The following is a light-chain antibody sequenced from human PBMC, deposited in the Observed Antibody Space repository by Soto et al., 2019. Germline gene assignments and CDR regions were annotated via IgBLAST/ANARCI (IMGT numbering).Light chain of an antibody. J-gene: IGKJ5*01. CDR1: QSVSSY. CDR2: AAS. CDR3: QQYNNWPPIT. Sequence: EIVMTQSPATQSVSPGERATLSGRVSQSVSSYLAWYQQKPGQAPRLLIYAASIRATGITTRFSGSGSGTEFTLTISSLQSKDFGVYFCQQYNNWPPITFSEGTRLEIK. V-gene: IGKV3-15*01.